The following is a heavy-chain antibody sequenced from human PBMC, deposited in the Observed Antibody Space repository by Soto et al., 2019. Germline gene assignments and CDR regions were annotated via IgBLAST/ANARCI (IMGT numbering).Heavy chain of an antibody. CDR2: INHSGST. D-gene: IGHD4-17*01. V-gene: IGHV4-34*01. CDR1: GGSFSGYY. Sequence: SETLSLTCAVYGGSFSGYYWSWIRQPPGKGLEWIGEINHSGSTNYNPSLKSRVTISVDTSKNQFSLKLSSVTAADTAVYYCAYGTYDYGDQKSQFDAHWGQGTLVTVSS. J-gene: IGHJ4*02. CDR3: AYGTYDYGDQKSQFDAH.